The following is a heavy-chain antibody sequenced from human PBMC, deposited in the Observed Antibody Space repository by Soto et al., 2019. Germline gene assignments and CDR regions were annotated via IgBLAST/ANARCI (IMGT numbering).Heavy chain of an antibody. Sequence: QVQLQQWGAGLLKPSETLSLTCAVYGGSFSGYYWSWIRQPPGKGLEWFGEINHSGSTNYNPSLKSRVTISVDTSKNQFSLKLSSVTAADTAVYYCARERGYSYGSLDYYYGMDVWGQGTTVTVSS. CDR2: INHSGST. J-gene: IGHJ6*02. D-gene: IGHD5-18*01. CDR3: ARERGYSYGSLDYYYGMDV. V-gene: IGHV4-34*01. CDR1: GGSFSGYY.